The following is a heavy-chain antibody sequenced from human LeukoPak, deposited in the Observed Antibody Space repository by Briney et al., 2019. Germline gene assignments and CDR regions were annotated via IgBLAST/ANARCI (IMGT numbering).Heavy chain of an antibody. CDR1: GFTFSSYA. CDR3: ARGITYYDIYF. D-gene: IGHD3-9*01. V-gene: IGHV3-30*04. Sequence: PGRSLRLSCAASGFTFSSYAMHWVRQAPGKGLEWVAVISYDGSNKYYAGSAKGRFTISRDNSKNTLYLQMNSLRAEDTAVYYCARGITYYDIYFWGQGTLVTVSS. J-gene: IGHJ4*02. CDR2: ISYDGSNK.